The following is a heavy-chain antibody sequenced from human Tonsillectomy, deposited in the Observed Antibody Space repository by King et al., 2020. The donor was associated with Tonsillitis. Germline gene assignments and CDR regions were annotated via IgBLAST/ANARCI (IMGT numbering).Heavy chain of an antibody. CDR3: TTDRGAHFDY. CDR1: GFTFSKAW. J-gene: IGHJ4*02. Sequence: VQLVESGGGLVKPGGSLRLSCAASGFTFSKAWMSWVRQAPGKGLEWVGRIKSKTNGGTTEYAAPVKGRFTISRDDSKNTLYLQINSLKTEDAAVYYCTTDRGAHFDYWGQGTLVTVSS. CDR2: IKSKTNGGTT. V-gene: IGHV3-15*05. D-gene: IGHD3-10*01.